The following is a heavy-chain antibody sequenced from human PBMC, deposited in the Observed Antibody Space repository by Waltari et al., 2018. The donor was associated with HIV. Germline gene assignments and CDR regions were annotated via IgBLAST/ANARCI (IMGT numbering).Heavy chain of an antibody. CDR1: GGSFSGYY. CDR2: INHSGST. J-gene: IGHJ4*02. CDR3: ARARGGNYYGSGTSCDY. D-gene: IGHD3-10*01. Sequence: QVQLQQWGAGLLKPSETLSLTCAVYGGSFSGYYWSWIRQPPGKGLEWIGEINHSGSTNYNPSLKSRVTISVDTSKNQFSLKLSSVTAADTAVYYCARARGGNYYGSGTSCDYWGQGTLVTVSS. V-gene: IGHV4-34*01.